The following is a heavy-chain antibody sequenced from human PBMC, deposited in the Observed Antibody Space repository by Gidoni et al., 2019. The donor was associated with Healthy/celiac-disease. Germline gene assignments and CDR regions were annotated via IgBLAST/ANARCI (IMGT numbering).Heavy chain of an antibody. CDR1: GVPFSSYE. CDR2: ISSSVSTI. CDR3: ARDLAVAYGMDV. V-gene: IGHV3-48*03. D-gene: IGHD6-19*01. J-gene: IGHJ6*02. Sequence: EVQLVESGGGLVQPGGSLRLSCAASGVPFSSYEMNWVRQAPGKGLGWFSYISSSVSTIYYADSVKGRFTISRDNAKNSLYLQMNSLRAEDTAVYYCARDLAVAYGMDVWGQGTTVTVSS.